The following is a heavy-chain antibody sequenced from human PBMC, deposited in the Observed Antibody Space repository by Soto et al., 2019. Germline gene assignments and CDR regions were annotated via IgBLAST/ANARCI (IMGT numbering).Heavy chain of an antibody. CDR2: IYSGGST. CDR3: ARDGGGYYDSSGYRDWYFDL. J-gene: IGHJ2*01. Sequence: EVQLVESGGGLVQPGGSLRLSCAASGFTVSSNYMSWVRQAPGKGLEWVSVIYSGGSTYYADSVKGRFTISRDNSKNTLYIQMNSLRAEDTAVYYCARDGGGYYDSSGYRDWYFDLWGRGTLVTVSS. V-gene: IGHV3-66*01. D-gene: IGHD3-22*01. CDR1: GFTVSSNY.